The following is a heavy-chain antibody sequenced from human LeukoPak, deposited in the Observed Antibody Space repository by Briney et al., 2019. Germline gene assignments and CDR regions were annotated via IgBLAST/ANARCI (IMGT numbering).Heavy chain of an antibody. CDR2: IYYSGST. J-gene: IGHJ4*02. CDR3: ARGERLGPDF. V-gene: IGHV4-59*01. D-gene: IGHD1-1*01. Sequence: PSETLSLTCTVSGDSIIGYYWSWIRQPPGKGLEWIGYIYYSGSTNYNPSLQSRVTISVDTSRSHFSLKLSSATAADTAVYYCARGERLGPDFWGQGTLVTVSS. CDR1: GDSIIGYY.